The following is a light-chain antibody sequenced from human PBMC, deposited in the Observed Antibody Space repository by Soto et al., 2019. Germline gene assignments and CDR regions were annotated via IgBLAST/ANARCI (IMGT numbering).Light chain of an antibody. CDR2: AAS. CDR1: QSISSY. V-gene: IGKV1-39*01. CDR3: QQSDSTPDT. J-gene: IGKJ3*01. Sequence: DIQMTQSPSSLSASVGDRVTITCRASQSISSYLTWYQQKPGKAPKLLIYAASSLQSGVSSRFSGSGSGTDFTLSISSLQPEEFATYYCQQSDSTPDTVGPGTKVDIK.